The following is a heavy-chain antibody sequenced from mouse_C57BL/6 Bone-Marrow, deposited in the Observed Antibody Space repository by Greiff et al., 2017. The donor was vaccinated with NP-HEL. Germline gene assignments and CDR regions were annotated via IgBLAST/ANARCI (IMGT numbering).Heavy chain of an antibody. Sequence: EVQLQQSVAELVRPGASVKLSCTASGFTIKNTYMHWVKQRPDQGLEWIGRIDPAHGNTKYAPKFQGKATITADTSSNTAYLQLSSLTSEDTAIYYCARKLGYWGQGTTLTVSS. CDR2: IDPAHGNT. CDR3: ARKLGY. V-gene: IGHV14-3*01. CDR1: GFTIKNTY. J-gene: IGHJ2*01.